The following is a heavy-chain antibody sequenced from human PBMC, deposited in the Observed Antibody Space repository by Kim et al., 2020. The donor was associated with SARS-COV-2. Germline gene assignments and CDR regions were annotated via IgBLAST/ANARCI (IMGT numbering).Heavy chain of an antibody. V-gene: IGHV1-46*01. CDR2: INPSGGST. J-gene: IGHJ4*02. CDR3: ARARNHFDY. D-gene: IGHD1-1*01. CDR1: GYTFTSYY. Sequence: ASVKVSCKASGYTFTSYYIHWVRQAPGQGLEWMGIINPSGGSTSYAQKFQGRVTMTRDTSTSTVYMKLSSLRSEDTAMYYCARARNHFDYWGQGTLVTVSS.